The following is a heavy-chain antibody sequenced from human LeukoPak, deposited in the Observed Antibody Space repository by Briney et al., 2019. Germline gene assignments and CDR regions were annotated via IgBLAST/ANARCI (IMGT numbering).Heavy chain of an antibody. CDR2: ISAYNGNT. J-gene: IGHJ4*02. V-gene: IGHV1-18*01. CDR1: GYTFTSYG. D-gene: IGHD3-3*01. CDR3: ARAEWYYDFWSGYYIDY. Sequence: ASVKVSCKASGYTFTSYGISWVRQAPGQGLEWMGWISAYNGNTNYAQKLQGRVTMTTDTSTSTAYMELRSLGSDDTAVYYCARAEWYYDFWSGYYIDYWGQGTLVTVSS.